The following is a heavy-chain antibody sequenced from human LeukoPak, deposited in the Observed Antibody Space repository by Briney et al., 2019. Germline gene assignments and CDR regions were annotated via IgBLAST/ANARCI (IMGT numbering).Heavy chain of an antibody. D-gene: IGHD2-15*01. CDR1: GFTVSSNY. Sequence: GGSLRLSCAASGFTVSSNYMSWVRQAPGKGLEWVSVIYSGGSTYYADSVKGRFTISRDNSKNTLYLQMNSLRAEDTAVYYCARDLGCSGGSCYPNYDYYGMDVWGQGTTVTVSS. CDR3: ARDLGCSGGSCYPNYDYYGMDV. CDR2: IYSGGST. J-gene: IGHJ6*02. V-gene: IGHV3-66*01.